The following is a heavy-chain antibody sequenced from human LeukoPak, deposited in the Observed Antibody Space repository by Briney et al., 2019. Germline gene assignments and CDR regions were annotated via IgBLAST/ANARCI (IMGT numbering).Heavy chain of an antibody. D-gene: IGHD6-19*01. J-gene: IGHJ5*02. V-gene: IGHV3-48*01. CDR2: ISSSSSTI. CDR1: GFTFSSYS. CDR3: ARDGSSGWSNWFDP. Sequence: GGSLRLSCAASGFTFSSYSMNWVRQAPGKGLEWVSYISSSSSTISYADSVKGRFTISRDNAKNSLYLQMNSLRAEDTAVYYCARDGSSGWSNWFDPWGQGTLVTVSS.